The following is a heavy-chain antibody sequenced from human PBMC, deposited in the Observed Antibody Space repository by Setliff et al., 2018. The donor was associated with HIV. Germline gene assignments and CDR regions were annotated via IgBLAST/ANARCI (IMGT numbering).Heavy chain of an antibody. D-gene: IGHD1-26*01. J-gene: IGHJ3*02. V-gene: IGHV4-38-2*02. CDR2: IYHSGTT. Sequence: SETLSLTCTVSGYPISSGYYWGWIRQPPGKGLEWIGSIYHSGTTYYNPSLKSRVTISVDTSKNQFSLKLSSATAADTAVYYCARHIVGGWDAFDIWGQGTMVTVSS. CDR3: ARHIVGGWDAFDI. CDR1: GYPISSGYY.